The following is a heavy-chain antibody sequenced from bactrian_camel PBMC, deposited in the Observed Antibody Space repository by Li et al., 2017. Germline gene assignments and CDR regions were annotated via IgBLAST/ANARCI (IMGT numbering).Heavy chain of an antibody. CDR2: IYSGAST. Sequence: VQLVESGGGSVQAGGSLRLSCEASGVAFSAYAMSWVRQAPGKELEWVSTIYSGASTYYADSVKGRFTISLDKSDNTAFLHMTGLKPEDTAMYYCAATRTFLTAGIWHNSQNFPAWGQGTQVTVS. CDR1: GVAFSAYA. D-gene: IGHD6*01. CDR3: AATRTFLTAGIWHNSQNFPA. J-gene: IGHJ6*01. V-gene: IGHV3S40*01.